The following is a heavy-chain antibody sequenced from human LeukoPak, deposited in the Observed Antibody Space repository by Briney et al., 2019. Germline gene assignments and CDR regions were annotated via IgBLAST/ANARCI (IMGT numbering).Heavy chain of an antibody. V-gene: IGHV3-48*01. CDR1: GFTFNTYS. D-gene: IGHD4-17*01. Sequence: GGSLRLSCAASGFTFNTYSMNWVRQAPGKGLEWISYISARSSDTYYADSVKGRLAISRDNGKNSLYLQMNSLRAEDTAVYYCASTFYGDSPPYWGQGTLVTVSS. J-gene: IGHJ4*02. CDR3: ASTFYGDSPPY. CDR2: ISARSSDT.